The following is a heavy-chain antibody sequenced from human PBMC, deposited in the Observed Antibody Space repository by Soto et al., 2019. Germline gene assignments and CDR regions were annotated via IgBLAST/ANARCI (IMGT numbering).Heavy chain of an antibody. CDR1: GDSVSSNSAA. V-gene: IGHV6-1*01. CDR2: TYYRSKWFY. CDR3: ARDLGYCSGASCHSNGMDV. J-gene: IGHJ6*02. Sequence: TLSLTYAISGDSVSSNSAAFNWIRQSPSRGLEWLGRTYYRSKWFYDYAVSVKSRVAINPDTSKNQFSLHLNSVTPEDTAVYYCARDLGYCSGASCHSNGMDVWGHGTTVTVSS. D-gene: IGHD2-15*01.